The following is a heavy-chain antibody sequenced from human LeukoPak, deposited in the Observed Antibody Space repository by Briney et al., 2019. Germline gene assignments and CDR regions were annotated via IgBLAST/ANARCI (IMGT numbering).Heavy chain of an antibody. J-gene: IGHJ6*02. CDR2: IKEDGNEK. CDR3: ARDKPSRLVVYDHYYGLDV. D-gene: IGHD3-16*01. Sequence: GGSPRLSCAASGFTFTLYWMTWVRQAPGKGLEWVANIKEDGNEKYYVDSVKGRFTISRDSAKNSLYLQMNSLRAEDTTVYYCARDKPSRLVVYDHYYGLDVWGQGTTVTVSS. V-gene: IGHV3-7*03. CDR1: GFTFTLYW.